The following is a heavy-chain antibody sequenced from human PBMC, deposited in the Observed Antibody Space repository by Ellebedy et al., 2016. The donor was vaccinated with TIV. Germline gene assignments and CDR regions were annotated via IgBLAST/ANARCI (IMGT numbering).Heavy chain of an antibody. CDR3: AREAGDYYFDF. Sequence: DSVKGRFTISRDNSKNTLYLQMNSLRPEDTALYYCAREAGDYYFDFWGQGTLVTVSS. J-gene: IGHJ4*02. V-gene: IGHV3-30*07. D-gene: IGHD4-17*01.